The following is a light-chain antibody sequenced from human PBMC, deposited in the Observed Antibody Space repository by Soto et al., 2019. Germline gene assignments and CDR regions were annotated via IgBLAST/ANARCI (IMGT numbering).Light chain of an antibody. J-gene: IGKJ5*01. CDR3: QQYNNWPIA. V-gene: IGKV3-15*01. CDR2: GAS. CDR1: QSVSSN. Sequence: EIVMTQSPATLSVSPGERATLSCRASQSVSSNLAWYQQNPGQAPRLLIYGASTRATGVSVRFSGSGSGTEFTLTLSSLRSEDSAVYYCQQYNNWPIAFGQGTRLEIK.